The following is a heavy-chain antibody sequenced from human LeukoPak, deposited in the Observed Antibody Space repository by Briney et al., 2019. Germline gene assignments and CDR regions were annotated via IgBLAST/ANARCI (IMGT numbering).Heavy chain of an antibody. CDR3: ANEYSKGDV. D-gene: IGHD4-11*01. CDR2: ISWNSGNI. V-gene: IGHV3-9*01. Sequence: GRSLRLSCAASGFTFDDYAMHWVRQAPGKGLEWVSGISWNSGNIGYADSVKGRFTISRDNAKNSLYLQMNSLRGEDTAIYYCANEYSKGDVWGQGTTVTVSS. J-gene: IGHJ3*01. CDR1: GFTFDDYA.